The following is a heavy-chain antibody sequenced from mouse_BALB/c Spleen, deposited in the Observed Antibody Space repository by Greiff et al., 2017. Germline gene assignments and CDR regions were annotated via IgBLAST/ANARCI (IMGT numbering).Heavy chain of an antibody. CDR1: GFSLTGYG. V-gene: IGHV2-6-7*01. CDR2: IWGDGST. J-gene: IGHJ4*01. Sequence: VQLQESGPGLVAPSQSLSITCTVSGFSLTGYGVNWVRQPPGKGLEWLGMIWGDGSTDYNSALKSRLSISKDNSKSQVFLKMNSQQTDDTARYYCARQLGLYYAMDYWGQGTSVTVSS. D-gene: IGHD3-1*01. CDR3: ARQLGLYYAMDY.